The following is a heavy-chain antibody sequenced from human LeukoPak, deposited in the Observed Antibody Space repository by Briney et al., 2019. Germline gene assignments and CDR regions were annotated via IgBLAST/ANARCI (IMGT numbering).Heavy chain of an antibody. CDR1: GFTVSSKY. J-gene: IGHJ6*02. Sequence: GGSLRLSCAASGFTVSSKYMSWVRQAPGKGLEWVSVIYTGGSTDYADSVKGRFTISRDNSENTLHLQMNSLRAEDTAVYYCARDLGNQGIRGMDVWGQGTTVTVSS. V-gene: IGHV3-53*01. D-gene: IGHD3-3*02. CDR2: IYTGGST. CDR3: ARDLGNQGIRGMDV.